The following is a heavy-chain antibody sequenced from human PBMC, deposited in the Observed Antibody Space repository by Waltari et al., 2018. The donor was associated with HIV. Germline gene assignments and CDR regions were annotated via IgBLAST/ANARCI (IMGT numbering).Heavy chain of an antibody. CDR1: GFPFSSFS. Sequence: EVQLVESGGGLVKRGGCLRLSCAASGFPFSSFSLSWIRQAPGRGLEWVASIDSSNTYIHYADSVRGRFTISRDNAKNSLYLQMNSLRAEDTALYYCARFDGGNSEVYHWGQGTLVTVSS. D-gene: IGHD2-21*01. V-gene: IGHV3-21*01. J-gene: IGHJ4*02. CDR2: IDSSNTYI. CDR3: ARFDGGNSEVYH.